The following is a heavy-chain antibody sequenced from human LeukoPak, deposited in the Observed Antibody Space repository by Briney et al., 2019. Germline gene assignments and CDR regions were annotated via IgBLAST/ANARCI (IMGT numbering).Heavy chain of an antibody. D-gene: IGHD2-21*02. CDR2: ISGSSTTFI. V-gene: IGHV3-21*01. CDR3: SRAPSPDCGGDCYSDF. J-gene: IGHJ4*02. Sequence: PGGSLRLSCAASGFTFSAYTMTWVPQAPGKGLEWLSSISGSSTTFIYYADSLKGRFTISRDNAKNSLYLQMNSLRAEDTAVYYCSRAPSPDCGGDCYSDFWGQGILVTVSS. CDR1: GFTFSAYT.